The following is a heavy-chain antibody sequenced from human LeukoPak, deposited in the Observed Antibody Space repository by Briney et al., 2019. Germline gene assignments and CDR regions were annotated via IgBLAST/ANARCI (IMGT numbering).Heavy chain of an antibody. D-gene: IGHD3-9*01. CDR1: GYTFTGYY. Sequence: ASVKVSCKASGYTFTGYYMHWVRQAPGQGLEWMGWINPNSGGTNYAQKFQGRVTMTRDTSISTAYMELSRLRSDDTAVYYCARDNDILIGDHWFDPWGQGTLVTVSS. CDR3: ARDNDILIGDHWFDP. V-gene: IGHV1-2*02. J-gene: IGHJ5*02. CDR2: INPNSGGT.